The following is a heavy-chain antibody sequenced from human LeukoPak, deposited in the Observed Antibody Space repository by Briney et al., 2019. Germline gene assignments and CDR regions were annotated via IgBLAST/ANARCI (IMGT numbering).Heavy chain of an antibody. J-gene: IGHJ3*01. V-gene: IGHV1-18*01. D-gene: IGHD3-16*01. CDR1: GYTFTSYG. Sequence: ASVKVSCKASGYTFTSYGISWVRQAPGQGLEWMGWISAYNGNTNYAQKLQGRVTMTTDTSTSTAYMELRSLRSDDTAVYYCARDRFKGRFGLTPGSWGQGTMVTVSS. CDR3: ARDRFKGRFGLTPGS. CDR2: ISAYNGNT.